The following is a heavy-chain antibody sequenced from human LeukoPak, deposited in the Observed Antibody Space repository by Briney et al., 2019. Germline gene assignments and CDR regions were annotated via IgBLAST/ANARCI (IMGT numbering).Heavy chain of an antibody. J-gene: IGHJ5*02. V-gene: IGHV3-48*02. CDR2: ISSSSSNI. CDR3: ARDAYMVRHNWFDP. Sequence: PGGSLRLSCAASGFTFSSYSMNWVRQAPGKGLEWVSYISSSSSNIYYADSVKGRFTISRDNAKNSLYLQVNSLRDEDTAVYYCARDAYMVRHNWFDPWGQGTLVTVSS. D-gene: IGHD3-16*01. CDR1: GFTFSSYS.